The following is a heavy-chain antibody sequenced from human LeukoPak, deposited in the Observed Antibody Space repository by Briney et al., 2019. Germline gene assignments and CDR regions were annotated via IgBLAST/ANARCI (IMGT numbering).Heavy chain of an antibody. J-gene: IGHJ4*02. V-gene: IGHV3-7*01. CDR3: ARDKSYYDAGSYYTY. CDR2: IEQDGSEK. CDR1: GFTFSNYW. D-gene: IGHD3-10*01. Sequence: GRSLRLSCAASGFTFSNYWMGWVRQAPGKVLEWVANIEQDGSEKYFGDSVKDRFTISRGNAKNSLYLQMTSLRAEDTAVYYCARDKSYYDAGSYYTYWGQGTLVTVSS.